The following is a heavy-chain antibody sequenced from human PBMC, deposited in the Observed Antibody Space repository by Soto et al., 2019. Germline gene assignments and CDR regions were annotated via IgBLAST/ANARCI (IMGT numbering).Heavy chain of an antibody. J-gene: IGHJ1*01. CDR1: GGSISSSSYY. CDR2: IYYSGST. CDR3: ARHAGRSSSGWALDAEYFQH. V-gene: IGHV4-39*01. D-gene: IGHD6-19*01. Sequence: QLQLQESGPGLVKPSETLSLTCTVSGGSISSSSYYWGWIRQPPGKGLEWIGSIYYSGSTYYNSSLRSRVTLSVDPSTNQFSLELSSVTAADTAVYYCARHAGRSSSGWALDAEYFQHWGQGTLVTVSS.